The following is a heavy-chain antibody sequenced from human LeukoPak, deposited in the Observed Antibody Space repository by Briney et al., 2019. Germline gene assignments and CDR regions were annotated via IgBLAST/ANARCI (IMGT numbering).Heavy chain of an antibody. CDR2: INPSGGST. J-gene: IGHJ6*03. D-gene: IGHD3-3*01. CDR1: GYTFTSYY. Sequence: ASVKVSCKASGYTFTSYYMHWVRQAPGQGLEWMGIINPSGGSTSYAQKFQGRVTMTRDMSTSTVYMELSSLRSEDTAVYYCARGTGAYDFWSCYRGAYYMDVWGKGTTVTVSS. CDR3: ARGTGAYDFWSCYRGAYYMDV. V-gene: IGHV1-46*01.